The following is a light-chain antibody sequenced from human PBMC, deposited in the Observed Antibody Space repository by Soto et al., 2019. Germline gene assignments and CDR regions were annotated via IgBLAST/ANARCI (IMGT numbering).Light chain of an antibody. J-gene: IGKJ1*01. V-gene: IGKV3-15*01. CDR1: QSVSGN. CDR3: QQYNDWHQ. Sequence: EIVMTQSPATLSVSPGERATLSCRASQSVSGNLAWYQQKPGQAPRLLIYGASTRTTGIPARFSGSGSGTEFTLTISSLQSEDFAVYYCQQYNDWHQFGQGTKVEIK. CDR2: GAS.